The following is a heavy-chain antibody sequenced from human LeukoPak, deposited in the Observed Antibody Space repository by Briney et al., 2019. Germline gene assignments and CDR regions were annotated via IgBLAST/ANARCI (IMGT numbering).Heavy chain of an antibody. D-gene: IGHD5-18*01. CDR2: IYTSGST. J-gene: IGHJ5*02. CDR1: GGSISSGSYY. Sequence: PSETLSLTCTVSGGSISSGSYYWSWIRQPAGKGLEWIGRIYTSGSTNYHPSLKSRVAISVDTSKNQFSLKLSSVTVADTAVYYCARGIPLNWFDPWGQGTLVTVSS. V-gene: IGHV4-61*02. CDR3: ARGIPLNWFDP.